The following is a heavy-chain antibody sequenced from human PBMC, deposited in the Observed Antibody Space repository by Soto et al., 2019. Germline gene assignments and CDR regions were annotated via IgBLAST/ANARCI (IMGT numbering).Heavy chain of an antibody. V-gene: IGHV1-69*13. J-gene: IGHJ4*02. CDR2: IIPIFGTS. CDR3: ARDRFRVNSHSDY. Sequence: ASVNVSCKASGGTFSSYAISWVRQAPGQGLEWMGGIIPIFGTSNYAQKFQGRVTITADESTSTAYMELSSLRSEDTAVYYCARDRFRVNSHSDYWGQGKLVTVSS. D-gene: IGHD3-3*01. CDR1: GGTFSSYA.